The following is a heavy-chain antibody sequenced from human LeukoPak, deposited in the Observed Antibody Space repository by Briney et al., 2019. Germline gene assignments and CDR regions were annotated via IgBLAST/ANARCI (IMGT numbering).Heavy chain of an antibody. CDR3: ARPTMVRGLLSAFDI. CDR2: IIPIFGTA. D-gene: IGHD3-10*01. CDR1: GGTFSSYA. Sequence: GASVKVSCKASGGTFSSYAISWVRQATGQGLEWMGGIIPIFGTANYAQKFQGRVTITADKSTSTAYMELSSLRSEDTAVYYCARPTMVRGLLSAFDIWGQGTMVTVSS. V-gene: IGHV1-69*06. J-gene: IGHJ3*02.